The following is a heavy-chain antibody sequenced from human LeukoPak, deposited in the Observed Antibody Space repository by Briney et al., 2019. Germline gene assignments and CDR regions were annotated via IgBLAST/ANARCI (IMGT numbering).Heavy chain of an antibody. D-gene: IGHD3-16*02. CDR1: GYSISSGYY. V-gene: IGHV4-38-2*02. CDR3: ARENSLGELSLSFDAFDI. Sequence: SETLSLTCTVSGYSISSGYYWGWIRQPPGKGLEWIGSIYHSGSTYYNPSLKSRVIISVDTSKNQFSLKLSSVTAADTAVYYCARENSLGELSLSFDAFDIWGQGTMVTVSS. CDR2: IYHSGST. J-gene: IGHJ3*02.